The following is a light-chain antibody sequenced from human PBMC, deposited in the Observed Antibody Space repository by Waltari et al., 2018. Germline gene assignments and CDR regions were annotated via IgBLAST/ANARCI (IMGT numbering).Light chain of an antibody. J-gene: IGKJ1*01. CDR1: QSVSSN. Sequence: DTVMTQSPVTLSVSLGERATPSCRASQSVSSNLAWYQQKPGQAPRLLIYGASTRATDIPARFSGSGSGTEFTLIISRLQSEDSAIYYCHQYNKGPQTFGQGTKVEI. V-gene: IGKV3-15*01. CDR2: GAS. CDR3: HQYNKGPQT.